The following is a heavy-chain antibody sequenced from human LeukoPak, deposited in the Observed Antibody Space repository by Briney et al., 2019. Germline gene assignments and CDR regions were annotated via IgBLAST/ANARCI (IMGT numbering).Heavy chain of an antibody. J-gene: IGHJ4*02. V-gene: IGHV3-7*01. CDR1: GFTFSTYW. CDR3: ASGFYVGSTGLKHDY. D-gene: IGHD1-26*01. CDR2: IKQDGSEQ. Sequence: HPGGSLRLSCAASGFTFSTYWMSWVRQAPGKGLEWVANIKQDGSEQNYVDSVTGRFTISRDNAKNSLYLQMNTLRAEDTAVYYCASGFYVGSTGLKHDYWGQGTLVTVSS.